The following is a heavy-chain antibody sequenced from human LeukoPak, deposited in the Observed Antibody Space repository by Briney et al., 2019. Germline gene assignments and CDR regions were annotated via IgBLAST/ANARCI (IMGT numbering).Heavy chain of an antibody. CDR2: VSHRGDT. D-gene: IGHD3-10*01. CDR3: TRGGLTFGGN. J-gene: IGHJ4*02. CDR1: GGSISSSNL. Sequence: SGTLSLTCAVFGGSISSSNLWSWVRQPPGKGLEWIGEVSHRGDTNYNPSLKSRVTISIDKSKNQFSLRLTSVTAAGTAVYYCTRGGLTFGGNWGQGILVTVSS. V-gene: IGHV4-4*02.